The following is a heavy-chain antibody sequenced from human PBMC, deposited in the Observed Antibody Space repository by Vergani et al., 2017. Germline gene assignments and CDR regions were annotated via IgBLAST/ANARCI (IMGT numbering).Heavy chain of an antibody. J-gene: IGHJ4*02. CDR1: GFTVSSNY. D-gene: IGHD2-15*01. Sequence: EVQLLESGGGLVQPGGSLRLSCAASGFTVSSNYMSWVRQAPGKGLEWVSVIYSGGSTYYADSVKGRFTISRDNSKNTLYLQMNSLRAEDTAVYYCARAGPYCSGGSCYMDYYFDYWGQGTLVTVSS. CDR2: IYSGGST. V-gene: IGHV3-66*01. CDR3: ARAGPYCSGGSCYMDYYFDY.